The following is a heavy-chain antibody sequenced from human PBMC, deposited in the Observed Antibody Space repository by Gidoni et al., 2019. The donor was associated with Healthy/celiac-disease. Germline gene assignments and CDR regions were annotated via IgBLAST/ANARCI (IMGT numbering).Heavy chain of an antibody. Sequence: EVQLLESGGGLVQPGGYLRLSCAASGFTFSSYAMSWVRLAPGKGLGWVSAISGSGGSTYYTDSVKGRFTISRDNSKNTLYLQMNSLRAEDTAVYYCSGGSRFTMIVVVTHLGFDIWGQGTMVTVSS. CDR3: SGGSRFTMIVVVTHLGFDI. CDR1: GFTFSSYA. J-gene: IGHJ3*02. CDR2: ISGSGGST. V-gene: IGHV3-23*01. D-gene: IGHD3-22*01.